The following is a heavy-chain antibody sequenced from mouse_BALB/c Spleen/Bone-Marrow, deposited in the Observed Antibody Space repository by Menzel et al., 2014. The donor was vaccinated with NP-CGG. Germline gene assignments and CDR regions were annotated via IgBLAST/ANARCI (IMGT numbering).Heavy chain of an antibody. CDR3: ARERGY. CDR2: ILPGSGST. J-gene: IGHJ3*01. CDR1: GYTFSSYW. V-gene: IGHV1-9*01. Sequence: QVQLQQSGAELMKTGASVKISCQATGYTFSSYWIEWVKQRPGHGLEWIGEILPGSGSTNYNEKFKGKATFTADTSSNTAYMQHSSLTSEDSAVYYCARERGYWGQGTLVTVSA.